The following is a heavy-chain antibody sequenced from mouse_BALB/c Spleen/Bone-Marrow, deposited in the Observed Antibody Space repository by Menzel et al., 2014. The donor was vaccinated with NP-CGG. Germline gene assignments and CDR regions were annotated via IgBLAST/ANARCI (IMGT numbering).Heavy chain of an antibody. CDR3: ARRDYWYFDV. J-gene: IGHJ1*01. V-gene: IGHV1-7*01. CDR2: INPSTGYT. CDR1: GYTFTSYW. Sequence: QVQLQQSGAELAKPGASVKMSCTASGYTFTSYWMHWVKQRPGQGLEWIGYINPSTGYTDYNQKFKDKATLTADKSSSTAYMHLSSLTSEDSAVYYCARRDYWYFDVWGAGTTVTVSS.